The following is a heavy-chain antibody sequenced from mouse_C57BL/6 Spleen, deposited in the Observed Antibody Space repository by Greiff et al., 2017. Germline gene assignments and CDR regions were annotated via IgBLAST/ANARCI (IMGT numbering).Heavy chain of an antibody. CDR3: ARDWMLYYYSSSYGAMDY. V-gene: IGHV1-55*01. Sequence: QVQLQQPGAELVKPGASVKMSCKASGYTFTSYWITWVKQRPGQGLEWIGDIYPGSGSTNYNEKFKSKATLTVDTSSSTAYMQLSSLTSEDSAVYYCARDWMLYYYSSSYGAMDYWGQGTSVTVSS. D-gene: IGHD1-1*01. J-gene: IGHJ4*01. CDR1: GYTFTSYW. CDR2: IYPGSGST.